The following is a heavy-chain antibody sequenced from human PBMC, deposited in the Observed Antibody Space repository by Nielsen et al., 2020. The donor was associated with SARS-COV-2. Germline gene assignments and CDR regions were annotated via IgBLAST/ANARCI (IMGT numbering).Heavy chain of an antibody. J-gene: IGHJ4*02. D-gene: IGHD4-17*01. CDR3: AKLTSAYENFDY. CDR1: GFTFSSYA. Sequence: GGSLRLSCAASGFTFSSYAMHWVRQAPGKGLEWVSGISWNSGSIGYADSVKGRFTISRDNAKNSLYLQMNSLRAEDTALYYCAKLTSAYENFDYWGQGTLVTVSS. V-gene: IGHV3-9*01. CDR2: ISWNSGSI.